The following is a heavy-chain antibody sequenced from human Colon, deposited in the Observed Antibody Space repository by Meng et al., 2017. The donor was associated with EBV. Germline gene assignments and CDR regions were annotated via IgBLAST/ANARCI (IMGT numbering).Heavy chain of an antibody. J-gene: IGHJ5*02. D-gene: IGHD4-17*01. V-gene: IGHV4-30-4*01. CDR1: GGSISSGDYY. Sequence: QVQLQGSGPGLVPPSQTLSLTCTVSGGSISSGDYYWSWIRQPPGKGLEWIGYIYYSGSTSSNASLKSRVTISIARSKNQFSLKLSSVPAADTAVYYCARDRKHYGERGWFDPWGQGTLVTVSS. CDR2: IYYSGST. CDR3: ARDRKHYGERGWFDP.